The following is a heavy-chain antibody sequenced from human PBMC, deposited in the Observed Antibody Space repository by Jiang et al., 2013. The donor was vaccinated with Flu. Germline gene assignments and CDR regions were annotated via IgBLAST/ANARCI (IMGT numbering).Heavy chain of an antibody. Sequence: QLVESGGGVVQPGRSLRLSCAASGFTFSSYAMHWVRQAPGKGLEWVAVISYDGSNKYYADSVKGRFTISRDNSKNTLYLQMNSLRAEDTAVYYCARDRRLARTGWFDPWGQGTLVTVSS. D-gene: IGHD1-14*01. CDR3: ARDRRLARTGWFDP. J-gene: IGHJ5*02. CDR1: GFTFSSYA. V-gene: IGHV3-30-3*01. CDR2: ISYDGSNK.